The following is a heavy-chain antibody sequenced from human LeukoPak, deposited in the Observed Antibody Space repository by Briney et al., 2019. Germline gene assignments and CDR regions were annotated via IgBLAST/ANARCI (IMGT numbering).Heavy chain of an antibody. V-gene: IGHV4-34*01. D-gene: IGHD3-3*01. CDR2: INHSGST. J-gene: IGHJ4*02. Sequence: PSETLSLTCAVYGGSFSGYYWSWIRQPPGKGLEWIGEINHSGSTNYNPSLKSRVTISVDTSKNQFSLKLSSVTAADTAVYYCATTPKLRFLEWLMGYWGQGTLVTVSS. CDR3: ATTPKLRFLEWLMGY. CDR1: GGSFSGYY.